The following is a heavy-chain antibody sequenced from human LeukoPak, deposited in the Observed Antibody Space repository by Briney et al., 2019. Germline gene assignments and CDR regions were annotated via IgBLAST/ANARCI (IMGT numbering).Heavy chain of an antibody. CDR3: ARSRQRGYYFDY. Sequence: GESLKISSKGSGDSFTIYWISGVRQMPGKGLEWMGIIYPGDSDTRCSPSFQGQVTIPADKSISTAYLQWSSLKASDTAMYYCARSRQRGYYFDYWGQGTLVTVSS. D-gene: IGHD3-10*01. CDR1: GDSFTIYW. CDR2: IYPGDSDT. J-gene: IGHJ4*02. V-gene: IGHV5-51*01.